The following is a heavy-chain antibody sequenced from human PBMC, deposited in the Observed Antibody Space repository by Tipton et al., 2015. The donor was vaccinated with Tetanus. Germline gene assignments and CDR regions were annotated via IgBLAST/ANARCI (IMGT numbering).Heavy chain of an antibody. J-gene: IGHJ4*02. V-gene: IGHV4-31*03. D-gene: IGHD6-13*01. CDR2: ISNSGST. CDR1: GGSISSDGAY. CDR3: AGVTAQRTELYFDH. Sequence: TLSLTCTVSGGSISSDGAYWSWIRKHPGEGLEWIGYISNSGSTYYNPSLKSRVTISVDTSQKQISLQLTSVTAADTAVYFCAGVTAQRTELYFDHWGQGTLVTVSS.